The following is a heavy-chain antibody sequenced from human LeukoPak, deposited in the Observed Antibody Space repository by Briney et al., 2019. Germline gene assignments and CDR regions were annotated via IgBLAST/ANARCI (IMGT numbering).Heavy chain of an antibody. CDR3: ATFRAYSSFDY. CDR2: IIPIFGTA. D-gene: IGHD4-11*01. J-gene: IGHJ4*02. Sequence: ASVKVSCKASGAPLSSYAISWVQRAPGQGLKWMGGIIPIFGTANYAQKFQGRVTITTDESTSTAYMELSSLRSEDTAVYYCATFRAYSSFDYWGQGTLVTVSS. CDR1: GAPLSSYA. V-gene: IGHV1-69*05.